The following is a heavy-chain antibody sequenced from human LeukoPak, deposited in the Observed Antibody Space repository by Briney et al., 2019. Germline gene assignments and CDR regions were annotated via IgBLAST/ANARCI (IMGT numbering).Heavy chain of an antibody. CDR3: ASTYYYDSSGYYYFFY. J-gene: IGHJ4*02. CDR1: GYTLTELS. CDR2: FDPEDGET. D-gene: IGHD3-22*01. V-gene: IGHV1-24*01. Sequence: ASVKVSCKVSGYTLTELSMHWVRQAPGKGLEWMGGFDPEDGETIYAQKFQGRVTMTEDTSTDTAYMELSSLRSEDTAVYYCASTYYYDSSGYYYFFYWGQGTLVTVSS.